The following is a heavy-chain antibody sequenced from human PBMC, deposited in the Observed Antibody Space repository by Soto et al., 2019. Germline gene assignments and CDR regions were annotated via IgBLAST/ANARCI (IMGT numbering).Heavy chain of an antibody. CDR3: AREAKDIVVVPAALGAFDI. D-gene: IGHD2-2*01. J-gene: IGHJ3*02. CDR1: GGSISSGGYY. CDR2: IYYSGSI. V-gene: IGHV4-31*03. Sequence: TSETLSLTCTGSGGSISSGGYYWSWIRQHPGKGLEWIGYIYYSGSIYYNPSLKSRVTISVDTSKNQFSLKLSSVTAADTAVYYCAREAKDIVVVPAALGAFDIWGQGTMVTVSS.